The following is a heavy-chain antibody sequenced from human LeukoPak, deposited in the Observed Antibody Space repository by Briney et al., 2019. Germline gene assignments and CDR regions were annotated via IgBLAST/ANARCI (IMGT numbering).Heavy chain of an antibody. CDR3: TRGISRGYSFDY. D-gene: IGHD3-22*01. CDR2: INSDGSGT. CDR1: GFTFSSYW. V-gene: IGHV3-74*01. J-gene: IGHJ4*02. Sequence: GGSLRLSCAASGFTFSSYWMHWVRQAPGKGLVWVSRINSDGSGTSYADSVGGRFTISRDNAKNTLYLQMNSLRAEDTAVYYCTRGISRGYSFDYWGQGTLVTVSS.